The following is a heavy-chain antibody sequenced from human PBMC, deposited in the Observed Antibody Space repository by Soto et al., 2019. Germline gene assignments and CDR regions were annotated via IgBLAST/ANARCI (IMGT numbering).Heavy chain of an antibody. D-gene: IGHD3-3*01. J-gene: IGHJ6*02. V-gene: IGHV3-48*03. CDR1: GFTFSSYE. CDR2: ISSGGTTI. Sequence: AGGSLRLSCAASGFTFSSYEMNWVRQAPGKGLEWVSYISSGGTTIYYADSVKGRFTISRDNAKNSLYLQINSLRAEDTAVYYCASTYGNGFSPDLYYGMDVWGQGTTVTVSS. CDR3: ASTYGNGFSPDLYYGMDV.